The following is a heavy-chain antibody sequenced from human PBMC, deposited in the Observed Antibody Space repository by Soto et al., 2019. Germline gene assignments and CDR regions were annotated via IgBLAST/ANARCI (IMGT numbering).Heavy chain of an antibody. CDR1: GYTFTSYA. Sequence: QVQLVQSGAEVKKPGASVKVSCKASGYTFTSYAMHWVRQAPGQRLEWMGWINAGNGNTKYSQKFQGRVTITRDTPASTAYMEWSSLRSEDTAVYYCASARRILTGYYSYYYYYMDVWGKGTTVTVSS. CDR3: ASARRILTGYYSYYYYYMDV. J-gene: IGHJ6*03. V-gene: IGHV1-3*01. CDR2: INAGNGNT. D-gene: IGHD3-9*01.